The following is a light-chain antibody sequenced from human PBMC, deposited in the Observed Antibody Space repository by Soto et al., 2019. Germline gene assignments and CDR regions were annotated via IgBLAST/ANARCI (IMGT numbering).Light chain of an antibody. Sequence: EIVMTQSPTTLSVSPGERATLSCRASQCVSTNLAWYQQKPGQVPSLLIYGASTRASGIPARFSGSGSGTEFTLTIGSLQSEDFAVYYCQQYSSSPSFGQGTRLEI. CDR3: QQYSSSPS. CDR2: GAS. J-gene: IGKJ5*01. V-gene: IGKV3-15*01. CDR1: QCVSTN.